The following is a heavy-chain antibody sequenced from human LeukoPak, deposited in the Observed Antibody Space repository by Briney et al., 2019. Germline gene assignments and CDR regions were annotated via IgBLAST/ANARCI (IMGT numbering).Heavy chain of an antibody. Sequence: SETLSLTCTVSGGSISSSSYYWGWIRQPPGKGLEWIGSIYYSGSTYYNPSLKSRVTISVDTSKNQFSLKLSSVTAADTAVYYCARGRQWLAPRYYYYYMDVWGKGTTVTVSS. D-gene: IGHD6-19*01. CDR2: IYYSGST. CDR1: GGSISSSSYY. J-gene: IGHJ6*03. CDR3: ARGRQWLAPRYYYYYMDV. V-gene: IGHV4-39*07.